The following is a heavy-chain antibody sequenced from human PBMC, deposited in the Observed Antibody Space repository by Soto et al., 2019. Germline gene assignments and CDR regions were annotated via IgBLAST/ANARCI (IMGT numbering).Heavy chain of an antibody. D-gene: IGHD3-22*01. V-gene: IGHV3-23*01. CDR1: GFTFSSYA. CDR2: ISGSGGST. Sequence: GGSLRLSCAASGFTFSSYAMSWVRQAPGKGLEWVSAISGSGGSTYYADSVKGRFTISRDNSKNTLYLQMNSLRAEDTAVYYCAKDALPYYYDSSGWFDYWGQGTLVTVSS. J-gene: IGHJ4*02. CDR3: AKDALPYYYDSSGWFDY.